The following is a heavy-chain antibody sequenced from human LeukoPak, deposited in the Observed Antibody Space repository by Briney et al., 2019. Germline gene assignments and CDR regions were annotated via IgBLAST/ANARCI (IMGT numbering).Heavy chain of an antibody. V-gene: IGHV3-23*01. Sequence: GGSLRLSCAASGFTFSSYGMIWVRQAPGKGLEWVSAISGSGGYTYYADSVKGRFTISRDNSKNTLYLQMISLRAEDTAVYYCAKADIVVVPAYDYWGQGTLVTVSS. CDR3: AKADIVVVPAYDY. J-gene: IGHJ4*02. CDR2: ISGSGGYT. CDR1: GFTFSSYG. D-gene: IGHD2-2*01.